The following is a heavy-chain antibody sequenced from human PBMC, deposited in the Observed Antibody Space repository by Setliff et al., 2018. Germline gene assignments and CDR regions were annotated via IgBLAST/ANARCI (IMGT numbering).Heavy chain of an antibody. Sequence: SETLSLTCTVSGGSISSYYWSWIRQSPGKGLEWIGYIYNSGSTNYNPSLQSRVSISVDTSKNQLSLKLDSLTAADTAVYFCARLPRTVTHFDYWGQGALVTVSS. CDR3: ARLPRTVTHFDY. V-gene: IGHV4-59*01. CDR2: IYNSGST. CDR1: GGSISSYY. D-gene: IGHD4-17*01. J-gene: IGHJ4*02.